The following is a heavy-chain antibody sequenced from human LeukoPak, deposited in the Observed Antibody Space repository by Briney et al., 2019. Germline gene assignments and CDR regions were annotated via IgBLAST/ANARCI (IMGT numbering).Heavy chain of an antibody. D-gene: IGHD2-21*02. V-gene: IGHV4-34*01. J-gene: IGHJ4*02. Sequence: SETLSLTCAVYGGSFSGYYWSWIRQPPGKGLEWIGEIDHSGSTNYNPSLKSRVTISVDTSKNQFSLKLSSVTAADTAVYYCATPMVVTATHDYWGQGTLVTVSS. CDR2: IDHSGST. CDR3: ATPMVVTATHDY. CDR1: GGSFSGYY.